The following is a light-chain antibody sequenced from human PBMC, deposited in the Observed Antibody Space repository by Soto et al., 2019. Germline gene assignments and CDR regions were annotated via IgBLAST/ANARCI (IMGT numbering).Light chain of an antibody. CDR1: QSVTTF. CDR3: QQRSNWPPVLT. J-gene: IGKJ4*01. CDR2: DAS. Sequence: EIVLTQSPATLSLSPGERATLSCRASQSVTTFLAWYQQKPGQAPRLLIYDASTRATGIPARFTGSGSGTDFTLTISRLEPEDFAVYYCQQRSNWPPVLTFGGGTTGDIK. V-gene: IGKV3-11*01.